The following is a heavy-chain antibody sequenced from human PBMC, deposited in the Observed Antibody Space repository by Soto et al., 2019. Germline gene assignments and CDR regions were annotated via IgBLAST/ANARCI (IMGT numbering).Heavy chain of an antibody. D-gene: IGHD3-22*01. CDR3: ARDGGITMIVGEYFQH. CDR2: SIPIFGTA. J-gene: IGHJ1*01. V-gene: IGHV1-69*01. CDR1: GGTFSSYA. Sequence: QVQLVQSGAEVKKPGSSGKVSCKASGGTFSSYAISWVRQAPGQGLEWMGGSIPIFGTANYAQKFQGRVTITADESTRTAYMELSSLRSDDTAAYYCARDGGITMIVGEYFQHWGQGTLVTVSS.